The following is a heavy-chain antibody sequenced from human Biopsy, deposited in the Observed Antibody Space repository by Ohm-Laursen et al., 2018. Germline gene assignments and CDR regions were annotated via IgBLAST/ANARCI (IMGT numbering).Heavy chain of an antibody. CDR1: GFTFGDYY. J-gene: IGHJ4*02. CDR3: ATDGAGKDNEN. V-gene: IGHV3-11*01. D-gene: IGHD3-10*01. Sequence: GSLRLSCAASGFTFGDYYMSRIRPAPGMGLEWLSYISGRGMNKMNADSVKGRFTVSRDNAKNSLNLEMNNLTVEDTAVYYFATDGAGKDNENWGQGTLVSVSS. CDR2: ISGRGMNK.